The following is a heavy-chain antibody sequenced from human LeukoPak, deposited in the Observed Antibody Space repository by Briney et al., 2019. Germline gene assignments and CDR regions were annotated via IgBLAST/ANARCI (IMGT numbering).Heavy chain of an antibody. CDR1: GYTFTVYY. CDR2: INPNSGGT. Sequence: GASVKVSFKASGYTFTVYYMHWVRQAPGQGLEWMGWINPNSGGTNYAQKFQGRVTMTRDTSISTAYMELSRLKSDDTAVYYCARGAKTHYYGSGSYRTGNWFDPWGQGTLVTVSS. J-gene: IGHJ5*02. V-gene: IGHV1-2*02. D-gene: IGHD3-10*01. CDR3: ARGAKTHYYGSGSYRTGNWFDP.